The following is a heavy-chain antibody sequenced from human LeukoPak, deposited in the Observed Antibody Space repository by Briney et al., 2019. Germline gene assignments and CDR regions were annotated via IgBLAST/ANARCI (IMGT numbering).Heavy chain of an antibody. CDR1: GGSISSYY. CDR2: IYFSGTT. V-gene: IGHV4-59*01. Sequence: SETLSLTCTVSGGSISSYYWSWIRQPPGKGLEWIGYIYFSGTTKYTPSLKSRMTMSVDTSKNQLSLKLSSVTAAETAVYYCARKYCYGSGQWRDWYFDLWGRGTLVTVSS. D-gene: IGHD3-10*01. J-gene: IGHJ2*01. CDR3: ARKYCYGSGQWRDWYFDL.